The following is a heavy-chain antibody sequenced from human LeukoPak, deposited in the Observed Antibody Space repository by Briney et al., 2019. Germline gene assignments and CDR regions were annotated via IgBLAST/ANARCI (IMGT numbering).Heavy chain of an antibody. Sequence: SETLSLTCAVYGGSFSGYYWSWIRQPPGKGLEWIGEINHSGSTNYNPSLKSRVTISVDTSKNQFSLKLSSVTAADTAVYYCARGSMVRGVIVRGFYYYYYMDVWGKGTTVTVPS. J-gene: IGHJ6*03. D-gene: IGHD3-10*01. V-gene: IGHV4-34*01. CDR1: GGSFSGYY. CDR3: ARGSMVRGVIVRGFYYYYYMDV. CDR2: INHSGST.